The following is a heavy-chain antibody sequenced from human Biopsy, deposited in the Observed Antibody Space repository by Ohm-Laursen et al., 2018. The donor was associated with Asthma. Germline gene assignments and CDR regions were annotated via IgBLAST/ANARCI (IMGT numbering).Heavy chain of an antibody. J-gene: IGHJ4*02. CDR1: GFTFSTYG. CDR3: ARGLDYSGRSGFDY. CDR2: MSYDGSIK. D-gene: IGHD3-10*01. Sequence: SLRLFCSASGFTFSTYGMDWVRQAPGKGLEWVALMSYDGSIKDYADSVKGRFTISRDNSMNTLYLHMNSLRVEDTAVYYCARGLDYSGRSGFDYWGQGTLVTVSS. V-gene: IGHV3-30*03.